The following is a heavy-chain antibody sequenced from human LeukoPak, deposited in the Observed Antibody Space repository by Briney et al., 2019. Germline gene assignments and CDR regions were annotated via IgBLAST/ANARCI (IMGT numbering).Heavy chain of an antibody. V-gene: IGHV3-9*01. Sequence: GRSVSLPCAASGFTFYDYAMHWLRQAPGRGLVWVSDKRWNSDSIGYADSVKGRFTISRDKAKSSLYLQMNSLRAEDTALYCCAKDRGSSWCGMDVWGQGTTVTVSS. CDR1: GFTFYDYA. J-gene: IGHJ6*02. CDR2: KRWNSDSI. D-gene: IGHD6-13*01. CDR3: AKDRGSSWCGMDV.